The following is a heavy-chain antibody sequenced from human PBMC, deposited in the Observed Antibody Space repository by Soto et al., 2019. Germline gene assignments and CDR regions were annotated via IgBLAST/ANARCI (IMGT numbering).Heavy chain of an antibody. Sequence: SGPTLVKPTQTLTLTCTFSGFSLSTSGVGVGWIRQPPGKALEWLALIYWDDDKRYSPSLKSRLTITKDTSKNQVVLTMTNMDPVDTATYYCAHRPSQGPEHGLYQLSDLLSGWFDPWGQGTLVTVSS. CDR3: AHRPSQGPEHGLYQLSDLLSGWFDP. J-gene: IGHJ5*02. CDR1: GFSLSTSGVG. V-gene: IGHV2-5*02. D-gene: IGHD2-2*01. CDR2: IYWDDDK.